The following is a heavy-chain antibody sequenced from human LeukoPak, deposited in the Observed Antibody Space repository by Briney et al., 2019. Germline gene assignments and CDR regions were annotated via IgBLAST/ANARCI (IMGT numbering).Heavy chain of an antibody. V-gene: IGHV3-21*01. J-gene: IGHJ6*04. CDR1: GFTFSSYS. Sequence: PGPSLRLSCAASGFTFSSYSMNWVRQAPGNGLEWVSSISSSSRYIYYADSVKVRLTICRDNVKNSLYLQMNSLRAEDSAVYYCARSLLYDSPDFWGKGTTVTVSS. CDR3: ARSLLYDSPDF. CDR2: ISSSSRYI. D-gene: IGHD3-3*01.